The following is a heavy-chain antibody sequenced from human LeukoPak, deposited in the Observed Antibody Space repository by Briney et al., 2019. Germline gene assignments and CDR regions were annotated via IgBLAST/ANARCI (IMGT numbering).Heavy chain of an antibody. J-gene: IGHJ4*02. D-gene: IGHD4-17*01. CDR2: ISGSGGST. CDR1: GFTFSSYA. CDR3: AKVSHGDYIRAIRY. Sequence: PGGSLRLSCAASGFTFSSYAMSWVRQAPGKGLEWVSAISGSGGSTYYADSVKGRFTISRDNSKNTLYLQMNSLRAEDTAVYYCAKVSHGDYIRAIRYWGQGTLVTVSS. V-gene: IGHV3-23*01.